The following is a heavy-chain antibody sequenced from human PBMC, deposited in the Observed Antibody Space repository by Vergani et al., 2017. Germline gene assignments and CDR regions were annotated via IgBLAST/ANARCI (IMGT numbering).Heavy chain of an antibody. Sequence: QVQLQESGPGLVKPSETLSLTCTVSGSSISSYYWSWIRQPPGKGLEWIGYIYYSGSTNYNPSLKSRDTISVDTSKNQFSLQLTSVTAADSALYFFSGIARAPTRRNPPPDYWGQGILVTVSS. J-gene: IGHJ4*02. CDR2: IYYSGST. CDR3: SGIARAPTRRNPPPDY. V-gene: IGHV4-59*12. D-gene: IGHD1-14*01. CDR1: GSSISSYY.